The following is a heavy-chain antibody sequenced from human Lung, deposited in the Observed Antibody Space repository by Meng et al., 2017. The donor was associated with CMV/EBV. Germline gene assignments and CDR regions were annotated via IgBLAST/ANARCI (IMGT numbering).Heavy chain of an antibody. J-gene: IGHJ6*02. CDR2: ISTYNSNT. CDR3: ASERSPDIVCPHYYPFGMDV. D-gene: IGHD2-15*01. Sequence: SXXVSRKASGYTXTSYGISWVRQAPGQGLKWMGWISTYNSNTNYAQTFRGRITLTEDTSTRTVYLDLRSVRSDDTAVYYCASERSPDIVCPHYYPFGMDVWXQGTTVTVSS. V-gene: IGHV1-18*01. CDR1: GYTXTSYG.